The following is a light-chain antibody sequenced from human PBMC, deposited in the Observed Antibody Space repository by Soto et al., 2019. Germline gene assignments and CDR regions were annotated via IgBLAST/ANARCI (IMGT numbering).Light chain of an antibody. CDR3: EGCKIWRRGT. CDR2: DAS. Sequence: EIVLTQSPAILSVSPGERATLSCRASHSISRSLAWYQQKPDQPPRLLISDASTRATGIPARFSGSGSGTELTLPIGRLQSEDFAVYNCEGCKIWRRGTFVRGTEVDI. V-gene: IGKV3-15*01. CDR1: HSISRS. J-gene: IGKJ1*01.